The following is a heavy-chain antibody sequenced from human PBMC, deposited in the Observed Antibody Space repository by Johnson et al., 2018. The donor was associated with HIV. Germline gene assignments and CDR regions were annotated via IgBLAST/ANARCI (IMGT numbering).Heavy chain of an antibody. CDR1: GFSFSSYA. J-gene: IGHJ3*02. D-gene: IGHD3-22*01. V-gene: IGHV3-30*04. Sequence: QMLLVESGGGVVQPGRSLRLSCAASGFSFSSYAMHWVRQAPGKGLAWVTGISYDGGLKYYADSVKGRFTISRDNSKNTLYLQMNSLRAEDTAVYYCAKDRWYDSSGKSANLADDAFDIWGQGTMVTVSS. CDR2: ISYDGGLK. CDR3: AKDRWYDSSGKSANLADDAFDI.